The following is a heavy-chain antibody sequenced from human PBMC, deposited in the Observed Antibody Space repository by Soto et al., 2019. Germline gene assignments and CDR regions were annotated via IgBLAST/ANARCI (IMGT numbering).Heavy chain of an antibody. Sequence: FELQSVPCSVSEVSSRNYNGSGVSKTPGKGLEWIGSIYYSGSTYYNPSLKSRVTISVDTSKNQFSLTLSSVTAADTAVYYCARHVGNYYGMDVWGQGTTVTVSS. J-gene: IGHJ6*02. CDR1: EVSSRNYN. V-gene: IGHV4-39*01. CDR2: IYYSGST. D-gene: IGHD1-26*01. CDR3: ARHVGNYYGMDV.